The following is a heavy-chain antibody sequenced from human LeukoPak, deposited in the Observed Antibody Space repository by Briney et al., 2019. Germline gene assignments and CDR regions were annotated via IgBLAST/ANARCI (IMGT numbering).Heavy chain of an antibody. J-gene: IGHJ4*02. D-gene: IGHD3-3*01. Sequence: SETLSLTCTVSGGSISSGGYHWSWIRQHPGKGLEWIGYIYYSGSTYYNPSLKSRVTISVDTSKNQFSLKLSSVTAADTAVYYCARVLNTIFGVGPYDYWGQGTLVTVSS. CDR1: GGSISSGGYH. CDR3: ARVLNTIFGVGPYDY. V-gene: IGHV4-31*03. CDR2: IYYSGST.